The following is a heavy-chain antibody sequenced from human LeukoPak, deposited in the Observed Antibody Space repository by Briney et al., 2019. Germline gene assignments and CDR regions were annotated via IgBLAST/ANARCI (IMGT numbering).Heavy chain of an antibody. CDR3: ARVGNNWNYPLDY. Sequence: SETLSLTCTVSGGSISSYYWSWIRQPPGKGLEWIGYIYYSGSTNYNPSLKSRVTISVDTSKNQFSLKLSSVTAADTAVYYCARVGNNWNYPLDYWGQGTLVTVSS. CDR2: IYYSGST. J-gene: IGHJ4*02. V-gene: IGHV4-59*01. CDR1: GGSISSYY. D-gene: IGHD1-7*01.